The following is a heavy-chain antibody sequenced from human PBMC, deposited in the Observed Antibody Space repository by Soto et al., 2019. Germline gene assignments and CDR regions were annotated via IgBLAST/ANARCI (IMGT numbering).Heavy chain of an antibody. CDR1: GFTFSSYA. CDR3: AKGDVGYCSGGSCYQGYYYYGMDV. Sequence: EVQLLESGGGLVQPGGSLRLSCAASGFTFSSYAMSWVRQAPGKGLEWVSAISGSGGSTYYADSVKGRFTISRDNSKNPLYLQMNSLRAEDTAGYYCAKGDVGYCSGGSCYQGYYYYGMDVWGQGTTVTVSS. CDR2: ISGSGGST. V-gene: IGHV3-23*01. D-gene: IGHD2-15*01. J-gene: IGHJ6*02.